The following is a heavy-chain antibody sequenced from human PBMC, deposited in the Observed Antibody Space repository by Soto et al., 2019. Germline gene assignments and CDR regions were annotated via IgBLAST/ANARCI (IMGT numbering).Heavy chain of an antibody. CDR2: IYYSGST. D-gene: IGHD4-17*01. V-gene: IGHV4-30-4*01. CDR3: ARASTVTTSYYYYGMDV. J-gene: IGHJ6*02. Sequence: SETLSLTCTVSGGSISSGDYYWSWIRQPPGKGLEWIGYIYYSGSTYYNPSLKSRVTISVDTSKDQFSLKLSSVTAADTAVYYCARASTVTTSYYYYGMDVWGQGTTVTVSS. CDR1: GGSISSGDYY.